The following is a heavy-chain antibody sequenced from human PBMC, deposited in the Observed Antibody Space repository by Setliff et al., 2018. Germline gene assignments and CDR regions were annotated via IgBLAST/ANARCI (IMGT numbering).Heavy chain of an antibody. V-gene: IGHV4-59*08. CDR3: ARHNLHGTATTFAFDI. Sequence: ASETLSLTCTVSGGSINSYYWSWIRQPPGKGLEWIAYISDSGSTNYNPSLKSRVTISLDTSKNQFSLKLSSVTAADTAVYYCARHNLHGTATTFAFDIWGQGTMVTVS. CDR2: ISDSGST. CDR1: GGSINSYY. J-gene: IGHJ3*02. D-gene: IGHD2-21*02.